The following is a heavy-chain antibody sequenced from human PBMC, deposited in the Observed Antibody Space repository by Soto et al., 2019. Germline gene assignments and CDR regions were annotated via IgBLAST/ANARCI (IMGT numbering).Heavy chain of an antibody. CDR2: IYDDGSA. CDR1: GGSISSSY. CDR3: ARDKYCSGGSCRKNWFDP. D-gene: IGHD2-15*01. V-gene: IGHV4-59*01. J-gene: IGHJ5*02. Sequence: PSETLSLTCIVSGGSISSSYWSWIRQPPGKGLEWLAYIYDDGSANSNPSLKSRATISLDMSKNQFSLKLTSVTAADTAVYYCARDKYCSGGSCRKNWFDPWGQGTLVTVSS.